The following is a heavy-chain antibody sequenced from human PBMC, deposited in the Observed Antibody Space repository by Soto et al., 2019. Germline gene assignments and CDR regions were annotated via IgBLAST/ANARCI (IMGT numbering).Heavy chain of an antibody. CDR1: GFTFSHYA. CDR2: ISGSGGST. V-gene: IGHV3-23*01. Sequence: GGSLRLSCAASGFTFSHYAMTWVRQAPGKGLEWVSAISGSGGSTYYADSVKGRFTISRDNSKNTLYLQMNSLRDEDTAVYFCARLYSTSSVERWFDPWGQGTLVTVSS. D-gene: IGHD2-2*01. CDR3: ARLYSTSSVERWFDP. J-gene: IGHJ5*02.